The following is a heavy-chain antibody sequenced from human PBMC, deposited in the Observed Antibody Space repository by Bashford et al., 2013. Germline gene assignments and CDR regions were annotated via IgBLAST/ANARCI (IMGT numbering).Heavy chain of an antibody. V-gene: IGHV3-7*03. CDR2: IKQDGSEK. CDR3: ARGGIAAAGNDY. J-gene: IGHJ4*02. Sequence: VRQAPGKGLEWVANIKQDGSEKYYVDSVKGRFTISRDNAKNSLYLQMNSLRAEDTAVYYCARGGIAAAGNDYWGQGTLVTVSS. D-gene: IGHD6-13*01.